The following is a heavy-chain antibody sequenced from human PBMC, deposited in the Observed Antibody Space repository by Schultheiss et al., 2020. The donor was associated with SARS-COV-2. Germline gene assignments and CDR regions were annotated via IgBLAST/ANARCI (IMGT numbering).Heavy chain of an antibody. CDR1: GDSISSGGYY. CDR2: IYFTGNT. CDR3: ARDGGIAGYH. Sequence: SQTLSLTCTVSGDSISSGGYYWGWIRHHPGKGLEWIGYIYFTGNTYYNPSLKSRVTISVDTSKNQFSLKLSSVTAADTAVYYCARDGGIAGYHWGQGTLVTVSS. J-gene: IGHJ1*01. V-gene: IGHV4-31*03. D-gene: IGHD6-13*01.